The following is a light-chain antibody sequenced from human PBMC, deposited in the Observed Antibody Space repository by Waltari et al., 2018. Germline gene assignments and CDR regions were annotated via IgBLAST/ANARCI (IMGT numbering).Light chain of an antibody. J-gene: IGKJ1*01. Sequence: EILTTQSPTTLSVSPGERATLSCRASQSVSSNLVWYQQKPGQAPRLLIYDASTRATGIPARFSGSGSGTEFSLTISSLQSEDFAVYYCQQYSNWPRTFGQGTKVDIK. CDR3: QQYSNWPRT. V-gene: IGKV3-15*01. CDR2: DAS. CDR1: QSVSSN.